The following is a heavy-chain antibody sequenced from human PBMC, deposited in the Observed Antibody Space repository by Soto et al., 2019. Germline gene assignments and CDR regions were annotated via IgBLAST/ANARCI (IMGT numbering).Heavy chain of an antibody. D-gene: IGHD3-16*01. J-gene: IGHJ6*02. CDR3: ARGFGAPSHGMDV. V-gene: IGHV4-30-2*01. Sequence: QLQLQESGSGLVKPSQTLSLTCAVSGGSISSGGYSWSWIRQPPGKGLGWIGYISQSGSTYYNPSLQSRDTLSVASSKNQYPLKLSSVTAAATAVYYCARGFGAPSHGMDVWGQGTTVTVSS. CDR2: ISQSGST. CDR1: GGSISSGGYS.